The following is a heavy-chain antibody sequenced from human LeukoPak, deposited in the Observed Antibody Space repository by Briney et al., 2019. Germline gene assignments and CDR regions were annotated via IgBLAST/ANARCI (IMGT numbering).Heavy chain of an antibody. CDR3: ATFGGAAAGTQLDGY. CDR2: FDPEDGET. V-gene: IGHV1-24*01. CDR1: GYTFTGYY. J-gene: IGHJ4*02. D-gene: IGHD6-13*01. Sequence: ASVKVSCKASGYTFTGYYMHWVRQAPGKGLEWMGGFDPEDGETIYAQKFQGRVTMTEDTSTDTAYMELSSLRSEDTAVYYCATFGGAAAGTQLDGYWGQGTLVTVSS.